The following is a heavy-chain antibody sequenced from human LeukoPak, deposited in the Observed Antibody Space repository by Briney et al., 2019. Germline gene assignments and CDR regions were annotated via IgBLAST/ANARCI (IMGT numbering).Heavy chain of an antibody. CDR3: AREEGTAHYYFWSGYYTLPHNWFDP. J-gene: IGHJ5*02. Sequence: SETLSLTCTVSGGSISSSSYSWGWIRQPPGKGLEWIGCIYYSGSTYYTPSLKSRVPLSVDTSQNQFSLKLSSVTAADTAVYSCAREEGTAHYYFWSGYYTLPHNWFDPWGQGTLVTVSS. V-gene: IGHV4-39*07. CDR1: GGSISSSSYS. D-gene: IGHD3-3*01. CDR2: IYYSGST.